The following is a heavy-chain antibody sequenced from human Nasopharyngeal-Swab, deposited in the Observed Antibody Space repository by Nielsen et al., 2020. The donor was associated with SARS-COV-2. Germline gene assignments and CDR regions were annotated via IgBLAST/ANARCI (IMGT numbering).Heavy chain of an antibody. CDR3: ARDTSVDIVLLYYGMDV. J-gene: IGHJ6*02. V-gene: IGHV3-30*03. Sequence: GESLKISCAASGFTFNSHCMHWVRQAPGKGLEWVAVISFDGSKKYYADSVKGRFTISRDSSKNHLYLQMNSLRAEDTAVYYCARDTSVDIVLLYYGMDVWGQGATVTVSS. CDR2: ISFDGSKK. D-gene: IGHD5-12*01. CDR1: GFTFNSHC.